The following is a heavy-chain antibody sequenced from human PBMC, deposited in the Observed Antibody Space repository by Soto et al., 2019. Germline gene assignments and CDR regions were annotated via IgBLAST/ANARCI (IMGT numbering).Heavy chain of an antibody. CDR2: IWYDGSNK. CDR3: ARDSAKYGEGSYGGWFDP. Sequence: QVQLVESGGGVVQPGRSLRLSCAASGFTFSSYGMHWVRQAPGKGLEWVAVIWYDGSNKYYADSVKGRFTISRDNSKNTXXLQMNCRRADKTAVYYCARDSAKYGEGSYGGWFDPWGRGALVTVSA. J-gene: IGHJ5*02. D-gene: IGHD3-10*01. CDR1: GFTFSSYG. V-gene: IGHV3-33*01.